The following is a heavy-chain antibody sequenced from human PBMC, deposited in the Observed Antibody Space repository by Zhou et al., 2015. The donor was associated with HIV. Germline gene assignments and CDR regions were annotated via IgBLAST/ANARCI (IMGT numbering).Heavy chain of an antibody. CDR1: GGTFSSYA. D-gene: IGHD6-13*01. J-gene: IGHJ5*02. V-gene: IGHV1-69*01. Sequence: QVQLVQSGAEVKKPGSSVKVSCKASGGTFSSYAISWVRQAPGQGLEWMGGIIPIFGTANYAQKFQGRVTITADESTSTAYMELSSLRSEDTAVYYCARSGAAAGTGFLNWFDPWGQGTLVTVSS. CDR2: IIPIFGTA. CDR3: ARSGAAAGTGFLNWFDP.